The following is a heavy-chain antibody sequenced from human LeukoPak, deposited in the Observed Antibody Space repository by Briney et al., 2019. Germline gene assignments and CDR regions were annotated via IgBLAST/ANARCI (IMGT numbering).Heavy chain of an antibody. CDR1: GYSFSAYG. CDR3: ARDSSPVAGMGRF. J-gene: IGHJ1*01. Sequence: ASVKVSCKASGYSFSAYGISWVLQAPGQGLEWRGWIYSYNGNANYAQKFQGRVTLTSDTSTTTAYMELRNLTSDDTAVYYCARDSSPVAGMGRFWGQGTHVAVSS. V-gene: IGHV1-18*01. CDR2: IYSYNGNA. D-gene: IGHD6-19*01.